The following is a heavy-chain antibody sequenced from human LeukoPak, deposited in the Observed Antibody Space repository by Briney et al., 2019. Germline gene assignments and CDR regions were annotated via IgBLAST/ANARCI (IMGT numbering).Heavy chain of an antibody. CDR3: ARGMQIYGDYVPCFDC. J-gene: IGHJ4*02. Sequence: PSQTLSLTCTVSGGSINSGGYYWSWIRQHPGKGLEWIGYIYYSGSTYYNPSLKSRVTISVDTSKNQFSLKLSSVTAADTAVYYCARGMQIYGDYVPCFDCWGQGTLVTVSS. V-gene: IGHV4-31*03. CDR2: IYYSGST. CDR1: GGSINSGGYY. D-gene: IGHD4-17*01.